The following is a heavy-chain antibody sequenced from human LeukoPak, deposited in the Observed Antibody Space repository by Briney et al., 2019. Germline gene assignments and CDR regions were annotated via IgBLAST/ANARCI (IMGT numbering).Heavy chain of an antibody. CDR1: GYTFTGYG. D-gene: IGHD6-13*01. Sequence: ASVKVSCKASGYTFTGYGISWVRQAPGQGLEWMGWISAYNGNTNYAQKLQGRVTMTTDTSTSTAYMELRSLRSDDTAVYYCARDLNPHSSSWYEDAFDIWGQGTMVTVSS. CDR3: ARDLNPHSSSWYEDAFDI. J-gene: IGHJ3*02. V-gene: IGHV1-18*01. CDR2: ISAYNGNT.